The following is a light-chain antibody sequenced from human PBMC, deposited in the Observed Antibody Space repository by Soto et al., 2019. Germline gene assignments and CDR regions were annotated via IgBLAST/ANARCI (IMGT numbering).Light chain of an antibody. CDR3: MQGTHFPWT. CDR1: QSLVHSNGNTY. Sequence: DIEMTQTPLSSSVTLGQPASISCRSSQSLVHSNGNTYLQWLHQRPGQPPRLLIYKISNRFSGLPDRCSGSGAGTYFTLKISRVEADDVGVFYCMQGTHFPWTFGQGTKVEIK. J-gene: IGKJ1*01. V-gene: IGKV2-24*01. CDR2: KIS.